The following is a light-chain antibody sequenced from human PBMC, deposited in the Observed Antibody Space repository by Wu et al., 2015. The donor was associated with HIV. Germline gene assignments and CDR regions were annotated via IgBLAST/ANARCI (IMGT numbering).Light chain of an antibody. CDR3: QQYSSYFYT. Sequence: DIQMTQSPSTLSASVGDSVTITCRASHSIGSWMAWYQQKPGKAPNLLIYKASTLESGVPSRFSGRKSGTEFTLTISSLQPDDFATYYCQQYSSYFYTFGQGTKLEIK. CDR1: HSIGSW. J-gene: IGKJ2*01. CDR2: KAS. V-gene: IGKV1-5*03.